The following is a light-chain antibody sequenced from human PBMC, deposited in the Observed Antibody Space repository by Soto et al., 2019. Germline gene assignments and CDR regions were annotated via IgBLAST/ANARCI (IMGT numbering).Light chain of an antibody. V-gene: IGKV3D-20*02. CDR3: QQSNSNPPT. CDR2: AAS. Sequence: LSLSPGERSTFSCRATNTSRSNHLDWYQQKPGQAPKFLIYAASSRHTGIPDRFSGGRSGPDFTLTISSLEPEDFAVYYCQQSNSNPPTFGQGTKVDI. J-gene: IGKJ1*01. CDR1: NTSRSNH.